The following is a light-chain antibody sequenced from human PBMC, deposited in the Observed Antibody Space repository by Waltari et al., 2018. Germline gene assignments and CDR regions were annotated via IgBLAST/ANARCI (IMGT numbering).Light chain of an antibody. CDR3: QQYYSTPLT. CDR1: RSLLSSANNKNY. J-gene: IGKJ4*01. Sequence: DIVLTQSPDSLGVSLGESTNISGTSSRSLLSSANNKNYLAGYQQKWGQPPELLMSLSFTRVLGVPDRCTGSGSGTDFALTIGSLQSDEVAIYYGQQYYSTPLTFGGGTKVEI. V-gene: IGKV4-1*01. CDR2: LSF.